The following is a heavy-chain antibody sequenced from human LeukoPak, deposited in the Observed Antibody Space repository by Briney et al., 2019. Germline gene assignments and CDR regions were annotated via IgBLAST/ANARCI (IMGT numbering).Heavy chain of an antibody. D-gene: IGHD6-6*01. CDR3: ATGYSSSSGRVDY. V-gene: IGHV3-21*01. CDR1: GFTFSRYA. Sequence: KAGGSLRLSCAASGFTFSRYAMNWVRKAPGKGLEWVSDISDSRTYIYYADSEQGRLTIYRDNAQDSLYLQMNSLRAEDTAVYYCATGYSSSSGRVDYWGQGTLVTVSS. CDR2: ISDSRTYI. J-gene: IGHJ4*02.